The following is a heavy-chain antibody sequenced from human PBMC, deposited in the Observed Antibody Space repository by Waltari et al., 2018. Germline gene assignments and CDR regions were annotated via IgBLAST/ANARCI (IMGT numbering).Heavy chain of an antibody. Sequence: QVQLQESGPGLVKPSETLSLTCTVSGGSISSYYWRWIRQPPGKGLEWIGYIYYSGSTNYNPSLKSRVTISVDTSKNQFSLKLSSVTAADTAVYYCATSFHSYYYYYMDVWGKGTTVTISS. CDR1: GGSISSYY. CDR3: ATSFHSYYYYYMDV. D-gene: IGHD3-3*02. V-gene: IGHV4-59*01. CDR2: IYYSGST. J-gene: IGHJ6*03.